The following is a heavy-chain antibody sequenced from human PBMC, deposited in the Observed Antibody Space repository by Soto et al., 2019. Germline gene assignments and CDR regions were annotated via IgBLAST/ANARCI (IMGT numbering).Heavy chain of an antibody. D-gene: IGHD3-22*01. Sequence: GASVKVSCKASGGTFSIYAISWVRQAPGQGLEWMGGIIPIFGTANYAQKFQGRVTITADESTSTAYMELSSLRSEDTAVYYCARALYYYDSSGYTTGAFDIWGQGTMVTVSS. CDR3: ARALYYYDSSGYTTGAFDI. CDR1: GGTFSIYA. CDR2: IIPIFGTA. V-gene: IGHV1-69*13. J-gene: IGHJ3*02.